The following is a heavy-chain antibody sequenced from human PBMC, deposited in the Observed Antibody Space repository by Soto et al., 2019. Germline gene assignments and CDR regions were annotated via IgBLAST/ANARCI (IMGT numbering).Heavy chain of an antibody. CDR3: ARQRLEMATIFFDY. CDR1: GGSISSSSYY. V-gene: IGHV4-39*01. Sequence: SETLSLTCTVSGGSISSSSYYWGWIRQPPGKGLEWIGSIYYSGSTYYNPSLKSRVTISVDTSKNQFSLKLSSVTAADTAVYYCARQRLEMATIFFDYWGQGTLVTVSS. J-gene: IGHJ4*02. CDR2: IYYSGST. D-gene: IGHD5-12*01.